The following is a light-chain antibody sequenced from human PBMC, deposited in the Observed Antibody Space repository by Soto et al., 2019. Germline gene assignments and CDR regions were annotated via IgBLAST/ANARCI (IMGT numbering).Light chain of an antibody. Sequence: IHMTNSPSSLSASVGDRLTIACRASRGISNHLNWYQKKKGKAPKLLIYDASNLETGVPSRFSGSGYGTDFTVTISSMKNEDFATYSCQQYYNLTITFGQGTRLEIK. V-gene: IGKV1-33*01. CDR3: QQYYNLTIT. J-gene: IGKJ5*01. CDR2: DAS. CDR1: RGISNH.